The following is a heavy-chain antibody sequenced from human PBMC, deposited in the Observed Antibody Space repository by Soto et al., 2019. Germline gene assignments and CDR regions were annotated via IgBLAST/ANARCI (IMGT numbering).Heavy chain of an antibody. V-gene: IGHV1-58*01. CDR2: IVVGSGNT. J-gene: IGHJ6*02. Sequence: QMQLVQSGPEVKKPGTSVKVSCKASGFTFTSSAVQWVRQARGQRLEWIGWIVVGSGNTNYAQKFQERVTITRDMSTSTAYMELSSLRSEDTVVYYCAAGMGQREYYYYGMDVWGQGTTVTVSS. CDR1: GFTFTSSA. CDR3: AAGMGQREYYYYGMDV. D-gene: IGHD2-2*01.